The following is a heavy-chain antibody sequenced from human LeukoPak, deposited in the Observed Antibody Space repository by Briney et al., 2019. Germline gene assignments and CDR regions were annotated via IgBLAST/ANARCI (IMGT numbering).Heavy chain of an antibody. Sequence: PGRSLRLSCAASGFTFSSYAMHWVRQAPGKGLEWVAVISYDGSNKYYADSVKGRFTISRDNSKNTLYLQMNSLRAEDTAVYYCARDGLGLTGSGYYYPGDYWGQGTLVTVSS. D-gene: IGHD3-22*01. CDR2: ISYDGSNK. CDR3: ARDGLGLTGSGYYYPGDY. J-gene: IGHJ4*02. CDR1: GFTFSSYA. V-gene: IGHV3-30-3*01.